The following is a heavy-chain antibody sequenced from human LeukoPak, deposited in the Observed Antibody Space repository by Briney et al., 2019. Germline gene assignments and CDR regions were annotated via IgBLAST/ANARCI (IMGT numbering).Heavy chain of an antibody. J-gene: IGHJ5*02. V-gene: IGHV3-21*01. CDR1: GFTLSNYD. D-gene: IGHD2-2*01. Sequence: GGSLRLSCAASGFTLSNYDMNWVRQAPGKGLQWVSSISTSSRYIYYKDSVRGGFTISRDDAKNSLYLEMNSLRAEDTAVYYCARADCSSSTCYLRRSWFDPWGQGTLVTVSS. CDR3: ARADCSSSTCYLRRSWFDP. CDR2: ISTSSRYI.